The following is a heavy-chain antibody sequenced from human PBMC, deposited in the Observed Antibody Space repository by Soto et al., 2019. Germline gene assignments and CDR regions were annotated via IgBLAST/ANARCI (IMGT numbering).Heavy chain of an antibody. CDR2: MNPNSGNT. V-gene: IGHV1-8*01. CDR1: GYTFTSYD. Sequence: QVQLVQSGAEVKKPGASVKVSCKASGYTFTSYDINWVRQATGQGLEWMGWMNPNSGNTGYAQKFQXRVTMTRTTSISTAYMELSTVRAEDAALYDCAGEWTCYGMDVWGQGTTVTVSS. CDR3: AGEWTCYGMDV. D-gene: IGHD1-26*01. J-gene: IGHJ6*02.